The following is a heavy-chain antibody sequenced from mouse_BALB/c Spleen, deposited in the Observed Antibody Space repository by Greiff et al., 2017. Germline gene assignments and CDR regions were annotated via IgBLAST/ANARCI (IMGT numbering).Heavy chain of an antibody. Sequence: EVQLQQSGAELVKPGASVKLSCTASGFNIKDTYMHWVKQRPEQGLEWIGWIDPENGDTEYAPKFQGKATMTADTSSNTAYLQLSSLTSEDTAVYYCNANGYYVSAMDYWGQGTSVTVSS. V-gene: IGHV14-4*02. CDR2: IDPENGDT. J-gene: IGHJ4*01. D-gene: IGHD2-3*01. CDR1: GFNIKDTY. CDR3: NANGYYVSAMDY.